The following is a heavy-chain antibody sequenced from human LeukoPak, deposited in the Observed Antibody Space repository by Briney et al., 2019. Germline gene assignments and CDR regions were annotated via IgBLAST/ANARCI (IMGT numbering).Heavy chain of an antibody. D-gene: IGHD3-9*01. V-gene: IGHV7-4-1*02. Sequence: GASVKVSCKASGYTFTSYAMNWVRQAPGQGLEWMGWINTNTGNPTYAQGFIGRFVFSLDTSVSTAYLQISSLKAEDTAVYYCARGSDILTGYTHPFDYWGQGTLVTVSS. CDR2: INTNTGNP. CDR1: GYTFTSYA. J-gene: IGHJ4*02. CDR3: ARGSDILTGYTHPFDY.